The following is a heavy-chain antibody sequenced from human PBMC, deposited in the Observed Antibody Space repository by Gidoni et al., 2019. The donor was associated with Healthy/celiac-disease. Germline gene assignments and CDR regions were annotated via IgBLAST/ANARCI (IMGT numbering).Heavy chain of an antibody. V-gene: IGHV3-15*01. D-gene: IGHD3-22*01. CDR2: IKSKTDGGTT. J-gene: IGHJ5*02. CDR1: GFTFSNAW. Sequence: EVQLVESGGGLVKPGGSLRLSCAASGFTFSNAWMRWVRQAPGKGLEWVGRIKSKTDGGTTDYAAPVKGRFTISRDDSKNTLYLQMNSLKTEDTAVYYCTTVSAYYYDSSGYPTSRPSWGQGTLVTVSS. CDR3: TTVSAYYYDSSGYPTSRPS.